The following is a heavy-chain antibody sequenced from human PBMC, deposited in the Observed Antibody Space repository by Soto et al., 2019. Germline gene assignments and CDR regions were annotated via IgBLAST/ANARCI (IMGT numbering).Heavy chain of an antibody. J-gene: IGHJ4*02. CDR2: INHVATT. D-gene: IGHD3-22*01. CDR1: GGSFGGYY. Sequence: VQLQQWGAGLLKPSETLSLTCEVSGGSFGGYYWSWIRQPPGKGLEWIGEINHVATTNYNPSLKSRVTRSLDMSKNHFSLKLTSVTAAGTAVDYCARHYYDSTGYYRSPLGGWGQGTLVTVSS. CDR3: ARHYYDSTGYYRSPLGG. V-gene: IGHV4-34*01.